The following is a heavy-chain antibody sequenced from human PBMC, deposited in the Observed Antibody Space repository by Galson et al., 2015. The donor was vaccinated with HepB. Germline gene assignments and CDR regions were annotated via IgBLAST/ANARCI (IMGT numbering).Heavy chain of an antibody. J-gene: IGHJ1*01. V-gene: IGHV6-1*01. CDR2: TYYRSKWYN. Sequence: CAISGDSVPSNSAAWNWIRQSPSRGLEWLGRTYYRSKWYNDYAVSVKSRITINPDTSKNQFSLQLNSVTPEDTAVYYCARGAGTPPGAEYFQHWGQGTLVTVSS. D-gene: IGHD1-14*01. CDR3: ARGAGTPPGAEYFQH. CDR1: GDSVPSNSAA.